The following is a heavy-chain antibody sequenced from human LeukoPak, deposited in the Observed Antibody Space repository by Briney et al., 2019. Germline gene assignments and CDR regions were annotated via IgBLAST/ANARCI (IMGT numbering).Heavy chain of an antibody. CDR2: IYYRGTT. J-gene: IGHJ3*02. CDR3: TRDVFRAFDI. Sequence: PSETLSLTCTVSGGSISSYYRSWIRQPPGKGLEWIGYIYYRGTTKYNPSLKSRVTISVDTSKNQFSLKLSSVTAADTAVYYCTRDVFRAFDIWGQGTMVTVSS. V-gene: IGHV4-59*01. D-gene: IGHD3-10*02. CDR1: GGSISSYY.